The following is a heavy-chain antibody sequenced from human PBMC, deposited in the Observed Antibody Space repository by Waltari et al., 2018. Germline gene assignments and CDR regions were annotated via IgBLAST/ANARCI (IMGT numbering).Heavy chain of an antibody. J-gene: IGHJ4*02. Sequence: QVQLVESGGGVVQPGRSLRLSCAASGFTFSSYGMHWVRQAPGKGLEWVAVIWYDGSNKYYADSVKGRFTISRDNSKNTLYLQMNSLRAEDTAMYYCAKDPRPDYGDNFDYWGQGTLVTVSS. CDR1: GFTFSSYG. V-gene: IGHV3-30*18. D-gene: IGHD4-17*01. CDR3: AKDPRPDYGDNFDY. CDR2: IWYDGSNK.